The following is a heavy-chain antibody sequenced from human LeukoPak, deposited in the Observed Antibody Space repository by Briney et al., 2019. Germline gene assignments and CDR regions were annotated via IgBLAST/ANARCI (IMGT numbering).Heavy chain of an antibody. CDR1: GFTFSSYS. V-gene: IGHV3-21*01. D-gene: IGHD3-22*01. J-gene: IGHJ4*02. CDR2: ISSSSSYI. CDR3: AKNYYGSSGLFDY. Sequence: GGSLRLSCAASGFTFSSYSMNWVRQAPGKGLEWVSSISSSSSYIYYADSVKGRFTISRDNAKNSLHLQMNSLRAEDTAVYYCAKNYYGSSGLFDYWGQGTLVIVSS.